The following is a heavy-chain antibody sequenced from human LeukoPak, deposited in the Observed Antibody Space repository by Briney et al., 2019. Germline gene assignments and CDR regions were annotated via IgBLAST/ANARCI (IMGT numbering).Heavy chain of an antibody. Sequence: GGSLRLSCAASGSTFSSSDMNWVRQAPGKRLEWVSYISGTGSTIYYADSVKGRFTISRDNAKNSLYLQMNSLRVEDTSVYYFARDRYTSDDTATHWGQGTLVTVCS. D-gene: IGHD4-17*01. CDR1: GSTFSSSD. CDR3: ARDRYTSDDTATH. CDR2: ISGTGSTI. J-gene: IGHJ4*02. V-gene: IGHV3-48*03.